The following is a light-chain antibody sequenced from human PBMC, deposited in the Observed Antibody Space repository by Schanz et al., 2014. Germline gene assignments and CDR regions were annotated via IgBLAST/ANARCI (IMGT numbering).Light chain of an antibody. J-gene: IGKJ4*01. CDR1: QSVSSN. V-gene: IGKV3-15*01. CDR2: GAS. CDR3: QQYYFTPQLT. Sequence: EIVMTQSPATLSVSPGERATLSCRASQSVSSNLAWYQQKPGQAPRLLIYGASTRATGIPARFSGSGSGTEFTLTISSLQSEDVAVYFCQQYYFTPQLTFGGGTRVEIK.